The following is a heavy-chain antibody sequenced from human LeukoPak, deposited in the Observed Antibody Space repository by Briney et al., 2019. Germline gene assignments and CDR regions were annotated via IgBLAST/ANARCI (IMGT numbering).Heavy chain of an antibody. Sequence: SETLSLTCAVYGGSFSGYYWSWIRQPPGKGLEWIAYISDIGSINYNPSLKSRVTISLDTSKNQFSLKLSSATAADTAVYYCATGRSIRYFDYWGQGTLLTVSS. J-gene: IGHJ4*02. CDR3: ATGRSIRYFDY. V-gene: IGHV4-59*08. CDR2: ISDIGSI. CDR1: GGSFSGYY. D-gene: IGHD3-9*01.